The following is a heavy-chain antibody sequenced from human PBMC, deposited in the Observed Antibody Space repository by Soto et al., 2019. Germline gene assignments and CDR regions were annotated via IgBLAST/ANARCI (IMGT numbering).Heavy chain of an antibody. V-gene: IGHV1-2*02. Sequence: ASVKVSCKASGYTFTGYYMHWVRQAPGQGLEWMGWINPNSGGTNHAQKFQGRVIMTRDTSISTAYMELSRLRSDDTAVYYCARAPTRGYSYGFGYWGQGTLVTVSS. CDR1: GYTFTGYY. J-gene: IGHJ4*02. CDR2: INPNSGGT. D-gene: IGHD5-18*01. CDR3: ARAPTRGYSYGFGY.